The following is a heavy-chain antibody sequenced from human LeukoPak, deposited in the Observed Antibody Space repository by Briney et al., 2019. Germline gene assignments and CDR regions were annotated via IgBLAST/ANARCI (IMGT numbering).Heavy chain of an antibody. D-gene: IGHD1-26*01. CDR2: INHSGGT. Sequence: PSETLSLTCAVYGGSFSGHYWSWIRQPPGKGLEWIGEINHSGGTKYNPSLKSRVTISVDTSKNQFSLKLSSVTAADTAVYFCARDPYSGSYGSYYYYYMDVWGKGTTVTVSS. CDR3: ARDPYSGSYGSYYYYYMDV. J-gene: IGHJ6*03. V-gene: IGHV4-34*01. CDR1: GGSFSGHY.